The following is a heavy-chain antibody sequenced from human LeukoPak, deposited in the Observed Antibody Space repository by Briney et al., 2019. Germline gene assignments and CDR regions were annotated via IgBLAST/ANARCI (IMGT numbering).Heavy chain of an antibody. D-gene: IGHD3-22*01. CDR2: ISSSSSYI. CDR1: GFTFSSYA. CDR3: ARDLSLYYYDSSGYYGDDAFDI. Sequence: GSLRLSCAASGFTFSSYAMSWVRQAPGKGLEWVSSISSSSSYIYYADSVKGRFTISRDNAKNSLYLQMNSLRAEDTAVYYCARDLSLYYYDSSGYYGDDAFDIWGQGTMVTVSS. J-gene: IGHJ3*02. V-gene: IGHV3-21*01.